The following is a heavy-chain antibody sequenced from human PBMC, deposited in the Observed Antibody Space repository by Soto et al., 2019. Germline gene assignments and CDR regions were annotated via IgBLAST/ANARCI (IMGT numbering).Heavy chain of an antibody. V-gene: IGHV4-34*01. Sequence: SETLSLTCAVYGGSFSGYYWSWIRQPPGKGLEWIGEINHSGSTNYNPSLKSRVTISVDTSKNQFSLKLSSVTAADTAVYYCARGRFTTYSSSWYDNWFDPWGQGTLVTVSS. CDR3: ARGRFTTYSSSWYDNWFDP. D-gene: IGHD6-13*01. J-gene: IGHJ5*02. CDR2: INHSGST. CDR1: GGSFSGYY.